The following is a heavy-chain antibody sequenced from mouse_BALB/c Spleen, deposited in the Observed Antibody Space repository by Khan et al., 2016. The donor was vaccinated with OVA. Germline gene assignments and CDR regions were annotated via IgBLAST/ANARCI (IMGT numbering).Heavy chain of an antibody. Sequence: QVQLQQSGTELARPGASVKLSCKASGYTFTSYWMQWVKQRPGQGLEWIGAIYPGDGDTRYTQKFKGKATLTADTSSSPAYMQLSSLASEDSAVSYCVRSWDSYYFDYGGQGTTLTVSS. D-gene: IGHD4-1*01. CDR3: VRSWDSYYFDY. J-gene: IGHJ2*01. CDR1: GYTFTSYW. CDR2: IYPGDGDT. V-gene: IGHV1-87*01.